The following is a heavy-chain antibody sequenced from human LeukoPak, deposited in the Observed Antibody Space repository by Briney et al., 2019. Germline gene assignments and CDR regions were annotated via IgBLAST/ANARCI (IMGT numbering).Heavy chain of an antibody. D-gene: IGHD5-24*01. Sequence: SETLSLTCAVYGGSFSGYYWSWIRQPPGKGLEWIGEINHSGSTYYNPSLKSRATISVDTSKNQFSLKLSSVTAADTAVYYCARGGEMAIIMDYWGQGTLVTVSS. J-gene: IGHJ4*02. CDR2: INHSGST. CDR1: GGSFSGYY. V-gene: IGHV4-34*01. CDR3: ARGGEMAIIMDY.